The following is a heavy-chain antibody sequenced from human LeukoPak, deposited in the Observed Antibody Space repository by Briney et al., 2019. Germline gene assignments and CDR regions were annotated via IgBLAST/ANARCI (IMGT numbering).Heavy chain of an antibody. J-gene: IGHJ2*01. Sequence: GGSLRLSCAASGFTFSSYAMHWVRQAPGKGLEWVAVISYDGSNKYYADSVKGRFTISRDNSKNTLYLQMNSLRAEDTAVYHCARDSPYGGYFDLWGRGTLVTVSS. CDR1: GFTFSSYA. V-gene: IGHV3-30*04. CDR3: ARDSPYGGYFDL. D-gene: IGHD4-17*01. CDR2: ISYDGSNK.